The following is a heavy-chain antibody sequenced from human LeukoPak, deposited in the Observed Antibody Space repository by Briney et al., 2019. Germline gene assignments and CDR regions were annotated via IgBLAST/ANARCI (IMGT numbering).Heavy chain of an antibody. CDR2: LSGSGGST. J-gene: IGHJ4*02. CDR3: ARGNPGGEFY. Sequence: GGSLRLSCAASGFTFGMYAMSWVRQAPGKGLEWVSTLSGSGGSTYYADSVKGRFTISGDESKNTLSLQMNSLRPEDTAVYYCARGNPGGEFYWGQGTLVTVSS. D-gene: IGHD1-14*01. V-gene: IGHV3-23*01. CDR1: GFTFGMYA.